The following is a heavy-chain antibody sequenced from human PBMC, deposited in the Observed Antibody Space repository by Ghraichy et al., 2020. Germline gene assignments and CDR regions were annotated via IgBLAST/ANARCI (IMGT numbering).Heavy chain of an antibody. CDR2: INPDGSTT. CDR3: ARDPVRDHSK. V-gene: IGHV3-74*01. Sequence: GESLNISCAASGFIFSDYWMHWVRQVPGKGLVWVSHINPDGSTTNYADSVEGRFTVSRDNAKNTLYLQMSSLRPEDTAVYHRARDPVRDHSKWGLGTLVTVSS. J-gene: IGHJ4*02. CDR1: GFIFSDYW. D-gene: IGHD3-10*02.